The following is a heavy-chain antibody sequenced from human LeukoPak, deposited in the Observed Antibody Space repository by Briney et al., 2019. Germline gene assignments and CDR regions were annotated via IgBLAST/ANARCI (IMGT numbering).Heavy chain of an antibody. CDR3: ARGSIVGAYFDY. CDR2: INPNSGGT. Sequence: GASVKVSCKTYMHWVRQAPGQGLEWMGWINPNSGGTNYAQKFQGRVTMTRDTSISTAYMELSRLRSDDTAVYYCARGSIVGAYFDYWGQGTLVTVSS. D-gene: IGHD1-26*01. V-gene: IGHV1-2*02. J-gene: IGHJ4*02.